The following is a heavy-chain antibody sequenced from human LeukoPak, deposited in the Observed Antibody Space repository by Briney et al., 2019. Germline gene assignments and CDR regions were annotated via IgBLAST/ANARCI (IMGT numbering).Heavy chain of an antibody. Sequence: GGSLRLSCAASGFPFGDHAMHWVRQAPGKGLEWVSLISGDGGDTYYADSVKGRFTISRDNSKNSLYLQMNSLRAEDSALYYCAKDEWFTYRADFILDYWGQGTLVTVSS. J-gene: IGHJ4*02. CDR3: AKDEWFTYRADFILDY. CDR1: GFPFGDHA. V-gene: IGHV3-43*02. CDR2: ISGDGGDT. D-gene: IGHD3-3*01.